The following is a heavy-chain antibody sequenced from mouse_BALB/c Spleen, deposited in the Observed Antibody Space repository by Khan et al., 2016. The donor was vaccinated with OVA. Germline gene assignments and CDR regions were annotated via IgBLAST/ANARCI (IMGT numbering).Heavy chain of an antibody. J-gene: IGHJ3*01. CDR1: GYTFTSFY. Sequence: QVQLQQPGAELVKPGASVKISCKASGYTFTSFYMYWVKQRPGQGLEWIGGINPSNGDTHFYEKLKSKATLTVDKSSTTAYMQFSSLTSEDSAVYYCARSGYGNPFAYWGQGTLVTVSA. D-gene: IGHD2-1*01. CDR3: ARSGYGNPFAY. CDR2: INPSNGDT. V-gene: IGHV1S81*02.